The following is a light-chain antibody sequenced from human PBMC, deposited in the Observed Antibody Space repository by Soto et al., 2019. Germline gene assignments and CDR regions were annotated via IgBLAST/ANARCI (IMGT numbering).Light chain of an antibody. Sequence: EIVFTQSPGTLSFSPGERATLSFRASQSVSGMAWYQQKRGQAPRLLIYGTSTRATDIPDRFSGSGSGTDFTLTISRLEPEDFAVYYCQQYISSPRTFGQGTKVDI. CDR2: GTS. CDR1: QSVSG. V-gene: IGKV3-20*01. J-gene: IGKJ1*01. CDR3: QQYISSPRT.